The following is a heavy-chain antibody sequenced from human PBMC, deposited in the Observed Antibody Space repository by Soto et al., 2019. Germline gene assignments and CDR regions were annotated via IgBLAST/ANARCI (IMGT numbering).Heavy chain of an antibody. CDR1: GFTFSSYS. Sequence: GSLRLSCAASGFTFSSYSMNWVRQAPGKGLEWVSYISSSSSTIYYADSVKGRFTISRDNAKNSLYLQMNSLRAEDTAVYYCASNGGNSWAYYYGMDVWGQGTTVTVSS. V-gene: IGHV3-48*01. D-gene: IGHD2-21*02. CDR2: ISSSSSTI. J-gene: IGHJ6*02. CDR3: ASNGGNSWAYYYGMDV.